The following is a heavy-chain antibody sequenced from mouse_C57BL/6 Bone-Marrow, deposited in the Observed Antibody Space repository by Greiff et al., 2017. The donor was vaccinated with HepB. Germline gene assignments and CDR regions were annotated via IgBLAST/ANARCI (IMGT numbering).Heavy chain of an antibody. Sequence: VQLQQPGAELVKPGASVKLSCKASGYTFTSYWMHWVKQRPGQGLEWIGMIHPNSGSTNYNEKFKSKATLTVDKSSSTAYMQLSSLTSEDSAVYYCARSASFITTVVGGYWGQGTTLTVSS. CDR2: IHPNSGST. CDR3: ARSASFITTVVGGY. D-gene: IGHD1-1*01. CDR1: GYTFTSYW. V-gene: IGHV1-64*01. J-gene: IGHJ2*01.